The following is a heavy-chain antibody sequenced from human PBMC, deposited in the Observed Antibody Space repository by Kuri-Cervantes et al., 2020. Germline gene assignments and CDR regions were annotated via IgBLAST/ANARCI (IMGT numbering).Heavy chain of an antibody. D-gene: IGHD6-13*01. CDR1: GGSISSYY. J-gene: IGHJ5*02. V-gene: IGHV4-59*08. CDR2: IYHSGST. Sequence: SETLSLTCTVSGGSISSYYWSWIRQPPGKGLEWIGSIYHSGSTHYNPSLKSRVTISVDTSKNQFSLKLSSVTAADTAVYYCARVGSSSHRDLNWFDPWGQGTLVTVSS. CDR3: ARVGSSSHRDLNWFDP.